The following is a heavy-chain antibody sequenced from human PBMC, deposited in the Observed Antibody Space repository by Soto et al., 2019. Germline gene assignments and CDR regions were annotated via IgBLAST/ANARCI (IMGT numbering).Heavy chain of an antibody. CDR2: ISYDGSNK. D-gene: IGHD3-22*01. CDR1: GFTFSSYG. J-gene: IGHJ6*02. CDR3: AKEKGYYYDSSGSSYYYYGMDV. Sequence: QVQLVESGGGVVQPGRSLRLSCAASGFTFSSYGMHWVRQAPGKGLEWVAVISYDGSNKYYADSVKGRFTISRDNSKNTLYLQMNSLRAEDTAVYYCAKEKGYYYDSSGSSYYYYGMDVWGQGTTVTVSS. V-gene: IGHV3-30*18.